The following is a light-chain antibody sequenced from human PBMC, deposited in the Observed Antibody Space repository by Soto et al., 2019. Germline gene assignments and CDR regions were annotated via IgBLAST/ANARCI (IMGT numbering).Light chain of an antibody. Sequence: SYVLTQPPSVSVAPGKTARITCGGNNIGSKSVHWYQQKPGQAPVLVIYDRDQPSGIPERFSGSNSGNTATLTISRVEAGDEADYYCQVWDSSSARVFGGGTKLTVL. V-gene: IGLV3-21*04. CDR2: DR. CDR3: QVWDSSSARV. CDR1: NIGSKS. J-gene: IGLJ2*01.